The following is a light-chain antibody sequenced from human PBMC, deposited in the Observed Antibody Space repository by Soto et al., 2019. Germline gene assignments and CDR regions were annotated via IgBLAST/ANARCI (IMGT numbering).Light chain of an antibody. CDR3: QQYNNWPT. V-gene: IGKV3-15*01. CDR1: QSVSSN. CDR2: DAS. J-gene: IGKJ4*01. Sequence: EIVMTQSPATLSVSPGERATLSCRASQSVSSNLAWYQQKPGQAPRLLIYDASTRATGIPARFSGSGSGTEFTLTISSLQFEDFAVYYCQQYNNWPTFGGGTRVDIK.